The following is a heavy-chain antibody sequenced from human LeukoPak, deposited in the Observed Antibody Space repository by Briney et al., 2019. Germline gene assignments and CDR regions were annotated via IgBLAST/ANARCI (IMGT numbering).Heavy chain of an antibody. V-gene: IGHV3-23*01. CDR1: GFTFSSYA. CDR3: AKGAGYIVVVQVDP. Sequence: GGSLRFSCAASGFTFSSYAMSWVRQAPGKGLEWVSAISGSGGSTYYADSVKGRFTISRDNSKNTLYLQMNSLRAEDTAVYYCAKGAGYIVVVQVDPWGQGTLVTVSS. D-gene: IGHD2-2*01. J-gene: IGHJ5*02. CDR2: ISGSGGST.